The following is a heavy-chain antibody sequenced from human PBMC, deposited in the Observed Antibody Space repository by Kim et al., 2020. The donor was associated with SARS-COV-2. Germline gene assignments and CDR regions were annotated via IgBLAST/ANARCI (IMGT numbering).Heavy chain of an antibody. CDR2: ISYDGSNK. V-gene: IGHV3-30-3*01. J-gene: IGHJ4*02. CDR1: GFTFSSYA. Sequence: GGSLRLSCAASGFTFSSYAMHWVRQAPGKGLEWVAVISYDGSNKYYADSVKGRFTISRDNSKNTLYLQMNSLRAEDTAVYYCARDHTDGDFDYWGQGTLV. CDR3: ARDHTDGDFDY. D-gene: IGHD4-17*01.